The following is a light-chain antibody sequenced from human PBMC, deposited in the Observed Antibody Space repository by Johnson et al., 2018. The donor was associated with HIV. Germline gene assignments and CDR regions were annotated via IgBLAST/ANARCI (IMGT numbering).Light chain of an antibody. J-gene: IGLJ1*01. Sequence: QSVLTQPPSVSAAPGQKVTISCSGSSSNIGNNYVSCYQQLPGTAPKLLIYDNNKRPSGIPDRFPGPKSGTSATLGITGLQTGDEADYYCGTWDSSLGKVFGTGTKVTVL. CDR1: SSNIGNNY. CDR3: GTWDSSLGKV. CDR2: DNN. V-gene: IGLV1-51*01.